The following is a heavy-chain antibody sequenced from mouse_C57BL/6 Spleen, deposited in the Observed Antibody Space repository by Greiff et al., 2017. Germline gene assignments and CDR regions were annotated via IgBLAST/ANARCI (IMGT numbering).Heavy chain of an antibody. CDR1: GFSFTSYG. Sequence: VQVVESGPGLVAPSQRLSITCTVSGFSFTSYGVSWVRQPPGKGLEWLGVLWGDGRPTYHSALISRLIISKDNSKSQGFLKLNSLQTDDTATYYCATGDYGSSLWFAYWGQGTLGTVSA. D-gene: IGHD1-1*01. J-gene: IGHJ3*01. CDR3: ATGDYGSSLWFAY. CDR2: LWGDGRP. V-gene: IGHV2-3*01.